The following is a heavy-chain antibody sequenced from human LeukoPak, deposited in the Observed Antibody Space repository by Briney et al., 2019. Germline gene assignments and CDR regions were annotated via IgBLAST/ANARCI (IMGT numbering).Heavy chain of an antibody. CDR3: ATLLSSSSDY. CDR2: IYASGST. Sequence: SQTLSLTCTVSGGSLSSGSDYWSWIRQSAGKGLEWIRRIYASGSTNYNPSLKSRVTISVDTSKNQFSLKLSSVTAADTAVYYCATLLSSSSDYWGQGTLVTVSS. V-gene: IGHV4-61*02. CDR1: GGSLSSGSDY. J-gene: IGHJ4*02. D-gene: IGHD6-6*01.